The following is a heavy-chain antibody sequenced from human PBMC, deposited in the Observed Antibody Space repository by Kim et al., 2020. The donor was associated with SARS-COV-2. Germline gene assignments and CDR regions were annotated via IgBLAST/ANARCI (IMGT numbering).Heavy chain of an antibody. CDR3: TRGVLCGSATCFSYYYYHMDV. J-gene: IGHJ6*03. V-gene: IGHV3-7*01. Sequence: GGSLRPSCVGSGFMFSDYWMSWVRQAPGKGLEWVANIKADGNAAYYVDSVKGRFIISRDNARNSLDLQISGLRTEDTAVYYCTRGVLCGSATCFSYYYYHMDVWGQGTTVTVSS. D-gene: IGHD2-21*01. CDR1: GFMFSDYW. CDR2: IKADGNAA.